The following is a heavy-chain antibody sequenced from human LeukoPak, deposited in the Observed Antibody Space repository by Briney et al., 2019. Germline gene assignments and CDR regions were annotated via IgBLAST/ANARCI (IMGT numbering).Heavy chain of an antibody. D-gene: IGHD4-17*01. V-gene: IGHV4-59*08. J-gene: IGHJ4*02. CDR2: IYYSGST. CDR1: GGSFGNYY. Sequence: SETLSLTCTVSGGSFGNYYWSWIRQPPGKGLEWIGYIYYSGSTNYNPSLKSRVTISVDTSKNQFSLKLSSVTAADTAVYYCARLRSKAYFDYWGQGTLVTVSS. CDR3: ARLRSKAYFDY.